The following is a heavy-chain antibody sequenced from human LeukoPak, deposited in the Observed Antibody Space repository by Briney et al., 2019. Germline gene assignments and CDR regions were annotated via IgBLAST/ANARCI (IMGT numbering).Heavy chain of an antibody. Sequence: GGSLRLSCAASGFTFSSYAMGWVRQAPGKGLEWVSAISGSGGSTYYADSVKGRFTISRDNSKNTLYLQMNSLRAEDTAVYYCGVSVVPAAPGTHGGQGTLVTVSS. D-gene: IGHD2-2*01. CDR2: ISGSGGST. CDR1: GFTFSSYA. V-gene: IGHV3-23*01. CDR3: GVSVVPAAPGTH. J-gene: IGHJ4*02.